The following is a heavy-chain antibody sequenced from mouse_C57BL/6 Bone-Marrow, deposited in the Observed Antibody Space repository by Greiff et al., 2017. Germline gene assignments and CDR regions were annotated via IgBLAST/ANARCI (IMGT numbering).Heavy chain of an antibody. CDR2: IYPRSGNT. V-gene: IGHV1-81*01. Sequence: VQLQESGAELARPGASVKLSCTASGYTFTSYGISWVKQRTGQGLEWIGEIYPRSGNTYYNEKFKGKATLTADKSSSTAYMELRRLTSEDSAVYFCARGGRTTWAMDYWGQGTSVTVSS. CDR1: GYTFTSYG. CDR3: ARGGRTTWAMDY. D-gene: IGHD3-3*01. J-gene: IGHJ4*01.